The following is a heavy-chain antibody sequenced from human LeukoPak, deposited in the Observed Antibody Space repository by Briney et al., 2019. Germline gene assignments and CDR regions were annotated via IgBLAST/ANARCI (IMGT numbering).Heavy chain of an antibody. Sequence: PSETLSLTCTVSDYSISSGYYWGCIRQPPGKGLEWTGSIFQSGHTYYSPSLKSRVTISVDTSNNRFSLSLSAVTAADTAIYYCARDTRTAQGFDYWGQGILVTVSS. CDR2: IFQSGHT. D-gene: IGHD2-15*01. CDR3: ARDTRTAQGFDY. J-gene: IGHJ4*02. V-gene: IGHV4-38-2*02. CDR1: DYSISSGYY.